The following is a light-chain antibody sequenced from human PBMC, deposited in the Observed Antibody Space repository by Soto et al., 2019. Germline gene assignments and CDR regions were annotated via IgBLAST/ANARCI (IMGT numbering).Light chain of an antibody. V-gene: IGLV2-23*01. CDR2: EGS. J-gene: IGLJ1*01. CDR1: SSDVGSYNL. CDR3: CSYAGSSSYV. Sequence: LTQPASVSGSPGQSITISCTGTSSDVGSYNLVSWYQQHPGKAPKLMIYEGSKRPSGVSNRFSGSKSGNTASLTISGLQAEDEADYYCCSYAGSSSYVFGTGTKVTVL.